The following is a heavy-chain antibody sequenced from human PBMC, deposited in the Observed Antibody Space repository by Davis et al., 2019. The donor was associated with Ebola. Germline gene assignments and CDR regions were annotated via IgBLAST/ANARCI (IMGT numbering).Heavy chain of an antibody. CDR1: GGSFSGHY. CDR2: ISRNGNT. CDR3: AFIAVRGTVYDH. V-gene: IGHV4-34*01. Sequence: SETLSLTCAISGGSFSGHYWTWIRQPPGRGLEWIGEISRNGNTKYNPSLKSRVTISTDTSQRQISLKVTSMNAAETATYYWAFIAVRGTVYDHWGQGTLVSVSS. J-gene: IGHJ4*02. D-gene: IGHD3-16*01.